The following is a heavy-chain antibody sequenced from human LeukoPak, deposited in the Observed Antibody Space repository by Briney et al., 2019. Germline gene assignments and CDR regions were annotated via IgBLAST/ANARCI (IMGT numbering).Heavy chain of an antibody. CDR1: GFTFSSYA. Sequence: PGGSLRLSCAASGFTFSSYAMSWVRQAPGKGLEWVSAISGSGGSTYYADSVKGRFTISRDNSKNTLYLQMNSLRAEDTAVYYCAKGDSPWPLLTCFDYWGQGTLVTVSS. D-gene: IGHD2-21*01. CDR3: AKGDSPWPLLTCFDY. CDR2: ISGSGGST. J-gene: IGHJ4*02. V-gene: IGHV3-23*01.